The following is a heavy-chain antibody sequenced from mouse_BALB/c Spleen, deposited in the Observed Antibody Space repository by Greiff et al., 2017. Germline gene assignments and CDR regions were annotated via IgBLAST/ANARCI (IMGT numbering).Heavy chain of an antibody. V-gene: IGHV5-12-2*01. CDR3: ARQGYAMDY. CDR2: ISNGGGST. Sequence: EVNVVESGGGLVQPGGSLKLSCAASGFTFSSYTMSWVRQTPEKRLEWVAYISNGGGSTYYPDTVKGRFTISRDNAKNTLYLQMSSLKSEDTAMYYCARQGYAMDYWGQGTSVTVSS. CDR1: GFTFSSYT. J-gene: IGHJ4*01.